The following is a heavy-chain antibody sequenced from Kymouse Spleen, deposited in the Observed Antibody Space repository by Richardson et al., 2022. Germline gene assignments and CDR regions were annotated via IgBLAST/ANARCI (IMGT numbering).Heavy chain of an antibody. V-gene: IGHV4-61*01. D-gene: IGHD6-19*01. CDR2: IYYSGST. Sequence: QVQLQESGPGLVKPSETLSLTCTVSGGSVSSGSYYWSWIRQPPGKGLEWIGYIYYSGSTNYNPSLKSRVTISVDTSKNQFSLKLSSVTAADTAVYYCARDRIAVAGYYYYYGMDVWGQGTTVTVSS. CDR1: GGSVSSGSYY. J-gene: IGHJ6*02. CDR3: ARDRIAVAGYYYYYGMDV.